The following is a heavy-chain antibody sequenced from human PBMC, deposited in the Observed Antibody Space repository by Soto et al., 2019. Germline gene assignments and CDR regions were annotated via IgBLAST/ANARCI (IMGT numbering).Heavy chain of an antibody. Sequence: GASVKVSCKASGGTFSSYAISWVRQAPGQGLEWMGGIIPIFGTANYAQKFQGRVTITADESTSTAYMELSSLRSEDTAVYYCARDARRRDGYNEGGMDVWGQGTTVTVSS. CDR2: IIPIFGTA. D-gene: IGHD5-12*01. CDR1: GGTFSSYA. CDR3: ARDARRRDGYNEGGMDV. V-gene: IGHV1-69*13. J-gene: IGHJ6*02.